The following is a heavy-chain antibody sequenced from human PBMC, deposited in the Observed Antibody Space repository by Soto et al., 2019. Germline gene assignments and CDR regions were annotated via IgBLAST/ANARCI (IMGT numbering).Heavy chain of an antibody. Sequence: QVQLVQSGAEVKKPGSSVKVSCKASGGTFSSYTISWVRQAPGQGLEWMGRIIPILGIANYAQKFQGRVTIPADKSTSTAYMELSSLRSDVTAVYYCARLHAPRDGYNYPSWFDPWGQGTLVTVSS. CDR3: ARLHAPRDGYNYPSWFDP. CDR1: GGTFSSYT. D-gene: IGHD5-12*01. J-gene: IGHJ5*02. CDR2: IIPILGIA. V-gene: IGHV1-69*02.